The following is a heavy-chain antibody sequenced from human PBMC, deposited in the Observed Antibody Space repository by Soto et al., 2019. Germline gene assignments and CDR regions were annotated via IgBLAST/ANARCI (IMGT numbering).Heavy chain of an antibody. CDR1: GFSLSTSGVG. V-gene: IGHV2-5*02. Sequence: SGRTLGNPAQTLTLTWTFPGFSLSTSGVGVGWIRQPPGKALEWLALIYWDDDKRYSPSLRSRITSAKATSKNQVVRTMTNMDPVVTATQYCAHTPYYDFWCCYFTHSAITYYYSIAVDGEGPTATV. CDR3: AHTPYYDFWCCYFTHSAITYYYSIAV. J-gene: IGHJ6*03. D-gene: IGHD3-3*01. CDR2: IYWDDDK.